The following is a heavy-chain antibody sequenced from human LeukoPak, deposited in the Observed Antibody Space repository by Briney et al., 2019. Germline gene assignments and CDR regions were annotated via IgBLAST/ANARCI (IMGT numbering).Heavy chain of an antibody. CDR2: ISGSGGST. Sequence: GGSLRLSCAASGFTFSSYGMHWVRQAPGKGLEWVSAISGSGGSTYYADSVKGRFTISRDNSKNTLYLQMNSLRAEDTAVYYCAKVGRVITMITRGGNFDYWGQGTLVTVSS. CDR1: GFTFSSYG. D-gene: IGHD3-22*01. V-gene: IGHV3-23*01. J-gene: IGHJ4*02. CDR3: AKVGRVITMITRGGNFDY.